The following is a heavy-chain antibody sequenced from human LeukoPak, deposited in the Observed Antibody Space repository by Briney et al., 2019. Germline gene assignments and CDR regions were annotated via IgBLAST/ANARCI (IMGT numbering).Heavy chain of an antibody. J-gene: IGHJ4*02. D-gene: IGHD6-6*01. CDR2: ISWNSGSV. V-gene: IGHV3-9*01. CDR3: ARAPEYSSSH. Sequence: PGGSLRLSCAASGFTFDDYAMHWVRQAPGKGLEWVSGISWNSGSVGYADSVEGRFTISRDNAKNSLYLQMNSLRAEDTAVYYCARAPEYSSSHWGQGTLVTVSS. CDR1: GFTFDDYA.